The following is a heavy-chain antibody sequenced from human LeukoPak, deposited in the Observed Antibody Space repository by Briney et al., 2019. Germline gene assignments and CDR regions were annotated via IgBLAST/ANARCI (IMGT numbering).Heavy chain of an antibody. CDR3: ARGGPWEMATIPPIDY. D-gene: IGHD5-24*01. CDR1: GYTFTSYG. Sequence: ASVTVSCKASGYTFTSYGISWVRQAPGQGLEWMGWISAYNGNTNYAQKLQGRVTMTTDTSTSTAYMELRSLRSDDTAVYYCARGGPWEMATIPPIDYWGQGTLVTVPS. CDR2: ISAYNGNT. V-gene: IGHV1-18*01. J-gene: IGHJ4*02.